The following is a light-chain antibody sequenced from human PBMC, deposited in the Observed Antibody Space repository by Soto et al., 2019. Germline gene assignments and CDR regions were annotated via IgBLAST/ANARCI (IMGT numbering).Light chain of an antibody. CDR3: QSYDNTLKGCV. Sequence: QSELTQPPSVSGALGQRVIISCTGGSSNIGADYEVHWYQQLPGTAPKLLIYGNTNRPSGVPDRFSGSKSGSSASLAITGLQAEDEAEYYCQSYDNTLKGCVFGTGTKVTVL. CDR2: GNT. CDR1: SSNIGADYE. J-gene: IGLJ1*01. V-gene: IGLV1-40*01.